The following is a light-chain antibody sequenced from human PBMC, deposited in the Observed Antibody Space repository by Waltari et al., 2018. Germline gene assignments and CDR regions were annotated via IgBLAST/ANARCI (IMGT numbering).Light chain of an antibody. CDR3: QQCYTFPYT. CDR2: WAS. J-gene: IGKJ2*01. V-gene: IGKV4-1*01. Sequence: DIVMTQSPDPLAVSLGERATIDRQSSQSGLSSSNNKHYLGWYQQKPGPPPTLHISWASTRESGVPDRLGGSGSRRDFTLTICSLQAEDVAVYYWQQCYTFPYTFGQGTKLEIK. CDR1: QSGLSSSNNKHY.